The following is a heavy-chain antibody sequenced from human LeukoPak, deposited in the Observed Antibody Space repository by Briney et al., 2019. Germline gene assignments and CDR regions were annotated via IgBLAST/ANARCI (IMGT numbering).Heavy chain of an antibody. D-gene: IGHD2-8*02. V-gene: IGHV3-21*01. Sequence: GGSLRLSCAASGFTVSSNYMSWVRQAPGKGLEWVSSISSSSSYIYYADSVKGRFTISRDNAKNSLYLQMNSPRAEDTAVYYCARDLAWYNWFDPWGQGTLVTVSS. CDR2: ISSSSSYI. CDR3: ARDLAWYNWFDP. J-gene: IGHJ5*02. CDR1: GFTVSSNY.